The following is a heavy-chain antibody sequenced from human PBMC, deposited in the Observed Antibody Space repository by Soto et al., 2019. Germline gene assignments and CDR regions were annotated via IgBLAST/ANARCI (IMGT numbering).Heavy chain of an antibody. D-gene: IGHD3-3*01. CDR3: AKDFAPNVFWAPQKFDY. CDR1: GFTFSSYG. J-gene: IGHJ4*02. Sequence: GGSLRLSCAASGFTFSSYGMHWVRQAPGKGLEWVAVISYDGSNKYYADSVKGRFTISRDNSKNTLYLQMNSLRAEDTAVYYSAKDFAPNVFWAPQKFDYWAREPLVTVSS. V-gene: IGHV3-30*18. CDR2: ISYDGSNK.